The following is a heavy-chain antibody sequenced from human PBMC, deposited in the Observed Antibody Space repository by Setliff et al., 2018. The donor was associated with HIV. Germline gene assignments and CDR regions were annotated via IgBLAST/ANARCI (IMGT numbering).Heavy chain of an antibody. CDR2: ITPTLGKS. CDR3: ARDDGLNRGLRLESFYYYMDV. Sequence: SVKVSCKASGGSFTEYAISWVRQAPGQGLEWMAGITPTLGKSDYAQKFQGRVTLTADKARATIYMEVSSLTPEDTAVYYCARDDGLNRGLRLESFYYYMDVWGKGTTVTVSS. CDR1: GGSFTEYA. V-gene: IGHV1-69*10. J-gene: IGHJ6*03. D-gene: IGHD4-17*01.